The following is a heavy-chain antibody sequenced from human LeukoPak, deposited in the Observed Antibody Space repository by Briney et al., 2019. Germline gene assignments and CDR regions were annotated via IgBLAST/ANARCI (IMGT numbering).Heavy chain of an antibody. Sequence: GGSLRLSCAASGFTFSAYWMTWVRQTPGEGLEPESNIMLDGSENNYADSVKGRFTISRDNSKNTLYLQMNSLRAEDAGVYYCAKVGYDILTGYYGFDYWGQGTLVTVSS. CDR3: AKVGYDILTGYYGFDY. D-gene: IGHD3-9*01. CDR1: GFTFSAYW. CDR2: IMLDGSEN. J-gene: IGHJ4*02. V-gene: IGHV3-7*01.